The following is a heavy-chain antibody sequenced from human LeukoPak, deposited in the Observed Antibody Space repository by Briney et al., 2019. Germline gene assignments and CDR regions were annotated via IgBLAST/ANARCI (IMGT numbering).Heavy chain of an antibody. V-gene: IGHV1-2*02. CDR1: GYTFTDYY. D-gene: IGHD3-10*01. CDR2: INPNSGGT. Sequence: ASVKVSCKASGYTFTDYYMHWVRQAPGQGLEWMGWINPNSGGTKYAQKFQGRVTMTRDTSISTAYLELSGLKSDDTALYYCARDKSGNWSPFDYWGQGALVTVSS. CDR3: ARDKSGNWSPFDY. J-gene: IGHJ4*02.